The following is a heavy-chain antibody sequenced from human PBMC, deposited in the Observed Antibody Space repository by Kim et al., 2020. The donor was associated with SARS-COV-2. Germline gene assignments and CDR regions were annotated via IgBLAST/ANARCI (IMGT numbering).Heavy chain of an antibody. CDR3: AESGAPYYYYGMDV. CDR2: IYYSGST. D-gene: IGHD1-26*01. Sequence: SETLSLTCTVSGGSISSSSYYWGWIRQPPGKGLEWIGSIYYSGSTYYNPSLKSRVTISVDTSKNQFSLKLSSVTAADTAVYYCAESGAPYYYYGMDVWGQGTTVTVSS. V-gene: IGHV4-39*01. CDR1: GGSISSSSYY. J-gene: IGHJ6*02.